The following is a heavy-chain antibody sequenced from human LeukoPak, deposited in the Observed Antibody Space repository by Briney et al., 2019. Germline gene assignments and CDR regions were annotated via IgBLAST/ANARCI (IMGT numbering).Heavy chain of an antibody. J-gene: IGHJ4*02. CDR1: GFTFSIYW. D-gene: IGHD3-22*01. CDR3: ARGYYDSSGYYSFHGDY. V-gene: IGHV3-30*03. Sequence: GGSLRLSCAASGFTFSIYWMSWVRQAPGKGLEWVAVISYDGSNKYYADSVKGRFTISRDNSKNTLYLQMNSLRAEDTAVYYCARGYYDSSGYYSFHGDYWGQGTLVTVSS. CDR2: ISYDGSNK.